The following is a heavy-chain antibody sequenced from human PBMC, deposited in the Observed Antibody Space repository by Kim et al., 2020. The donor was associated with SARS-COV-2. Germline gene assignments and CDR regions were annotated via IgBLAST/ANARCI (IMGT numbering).Heavy chain of an antibody. J-gene: IGHJ4*02. D-gene: IGHD5-18*01. V-gene: IGHV3-74*03. CDR3: ARGGGYSYGPLDY. Sequence: TYASCEKGQFSISRDNAKNTLFLQMNSRRAEDTAVYYCARGGGYSYGPLDYWGQGTLVTVSS.